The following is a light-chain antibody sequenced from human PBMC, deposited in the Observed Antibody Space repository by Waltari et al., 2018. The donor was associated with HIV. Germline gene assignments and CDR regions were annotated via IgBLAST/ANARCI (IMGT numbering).Light chain of an antibody. CDR1: SSNIGAGYD. CDR2: SNN. Sequence: QSVLTQPPSVSGAPGQRVTISCTGSSSNIGAGYDVHWYPQLPGTAPKLLIYSNNHRASGVPDRFSCSKSDTSASLAITGLQSEDEADYYCQSYDSTLSGSDWVFGGGTKLTVL. J-gene: IGLJ3*02. V-gene: IGLV1-40*01. CDR3: QSYDSTLSGSDWV.